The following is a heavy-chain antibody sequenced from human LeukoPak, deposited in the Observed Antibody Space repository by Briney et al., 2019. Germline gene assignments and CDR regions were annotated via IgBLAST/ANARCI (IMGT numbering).Heavy chain of an antibody. Sequence: SETLSLTCTVSGGSISSGGYSWSWIRQHPGKGLEWIGYIYYSGSTYYNPSLKSRVTISVDTSKNQFSLKLSSVTAADTAVYYCARVDSSGYYDFDYWGQGTLVTVSS. CDR3: ARVDSSGYYDFDY. J-gene: IGHJ4*02. D-gene: IGHD3-22*01. V-gene: IGHV4-31*03. CDR2: IYYSGST. CDR1: GGSISSGGYS.